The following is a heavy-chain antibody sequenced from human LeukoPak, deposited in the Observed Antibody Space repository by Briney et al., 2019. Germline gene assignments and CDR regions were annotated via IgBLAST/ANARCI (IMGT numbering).Heavy chain of an antibody. CDR1: GYTFTSYG. CDR3: ARSGLRFLDPYGMDV. D-gene: IGHD3-3*01. Sequence: GASVKVSCKASGYTFTSYGISWVRQAPGQGLEWMGWISAYNGNTNYAQKLQGRVTMTTDTSTSTAYMELRSLGSDDTAVYYCARSGLRFLDPYGMDVWGQGTTVTVSS. CDR2: ISAYNGNT. V-gene: IGHV1-18*01. J-gene: IGHJ6*02.